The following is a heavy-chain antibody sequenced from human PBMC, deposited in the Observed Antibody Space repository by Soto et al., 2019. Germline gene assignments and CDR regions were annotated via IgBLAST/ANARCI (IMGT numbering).Heavy chain of an antibody. J-gene: IGHJ4*02. CDR3: ARDWSTSGVGFVDY. V-gene: IGHV1-18*01. D-gene: IGHD3-3*01. CDR2: ISAYNGNT. Sequence: GASVKVSCKASGYTFTSYGISWVRQAPGQGLEWMGWISAYNGNTNYAQKLQGRVTMTTDTSTSTAYMELRSLRSDDTAVYYCARDWSTSGVGFVDYWGQGTLVTVSS. CDR1: GYTFTSYG.